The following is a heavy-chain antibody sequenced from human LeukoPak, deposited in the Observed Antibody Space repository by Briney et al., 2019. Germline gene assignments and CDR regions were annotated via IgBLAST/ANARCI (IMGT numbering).Heavy chain of an antibody. CDR2: ISAYNGNT. Sequence: GASVKVSCKASGYTFTSYGISWVRQAPGQGLEWMGWISAYNGNTNYAQKLQGRVTMTTDTSTSTAYMELRSLRSDDTAVYYCARDLNDILTGPDLHDYWGQGTLVTVSS. D-gene: IGHD3-9*01. CDR3: ARDLNDILTGPDLHDY. V-gene: IGHV1-18*01. CDR1: GYTFTSYG. J-gene: IGHJ4*02.